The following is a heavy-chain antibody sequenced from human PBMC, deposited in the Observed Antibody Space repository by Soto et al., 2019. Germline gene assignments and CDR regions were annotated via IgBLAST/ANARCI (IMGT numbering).Heavy chain of an antibody. D-gene: IGHD6-19*01. CDR3: ARDLVAYGIGWYDLALSIDY. Sequence: QVQLVESGGGVVQPGRSLRLSCAASGFTFSSYGMHWVRQAPGKGLEWVAVIWYDGSNKYYADSVKGRFTISRDNSKNTLYLQMNSLRAEDTAVYYCARDLVAYGIGWYDLALSIDYWGQGALVTVSS. CDR2: IWYDGSNK. V-gene: IGHV3-33*01. CDR1: GFTFSSYG. J-gene: IGHJ4*02.